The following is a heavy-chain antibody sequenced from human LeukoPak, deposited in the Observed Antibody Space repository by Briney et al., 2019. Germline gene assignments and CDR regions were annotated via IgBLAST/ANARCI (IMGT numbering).Heavy chain of an antibody. V-gene: IGHV3-23*01. Sequence: GGSLRLSCAPSGFTFSSYAMSWVRQAPGKGLEWVSSVSGSGNRTYYADSVKGRFTISGDNSKNTLYLQMSSLRAEDTAVYYCAKSQDFGDYDVAFWGQGTLVTVSS. CDR2: VSGSGNRT. CDR3: AKSQDFGDYDVAF. J-gene: IGHJ4*02. D-gene: IGHD4-17*01. CDR1: GFTFSSYA.